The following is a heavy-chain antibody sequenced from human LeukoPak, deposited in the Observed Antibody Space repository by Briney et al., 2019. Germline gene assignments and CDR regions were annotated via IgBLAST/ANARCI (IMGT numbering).Heavy chain of an antibody. D-gene: IGHD3-3*01. CDR1: RLTFTYW. CDR3: ASSFSDDFWSGHF. V-gene: IGHV3-7*01. J-gene: IGHJ4*02. Sequence: GGSLRLSCAASRLTFTYWMSWVRQAPGKGLEWVANIKHDGSEKYYVDPVKGRFTISRDNAKRSLYLQMNSLRAEDTALYYCASSFSDDFWSGHFWGQGTLVTVSS. CDR2: IKHDGSEK.